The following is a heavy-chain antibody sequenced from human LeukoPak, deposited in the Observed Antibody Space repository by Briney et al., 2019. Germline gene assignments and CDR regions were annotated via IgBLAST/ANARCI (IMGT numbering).Heavy chain of an antibody. Sequence: ASVKVSCKASGYTFTGYYMHWVRQAPGQGLEWMGWINPNSGGTNYAQKFQGRVTMTRDTSISTAYMELSRLRSDDTAVYYCARDSTSGSYGYYYYYMDVWGKGTTVTVSS. D-gene: IGHD1-26*01. CDR3: ARDSTSGSYGYYYYYMDV. CDR2: INPNSGGT. CDR1: GYTFTGYY. V-gene: IGHV1-2*02. J-gene: IGHJ6*03.